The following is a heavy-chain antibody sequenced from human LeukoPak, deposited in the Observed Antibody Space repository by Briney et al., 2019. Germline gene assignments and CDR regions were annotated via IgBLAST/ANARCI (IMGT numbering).Heavy chain of an antibody. CDR2: ISNNGGNT. Sequence: GGSLRLSCSVSGFTFSNYAMHWVRQAPGKGLQCVSSISNNGGNTYYADSVKGRFTISRDNAKNSLYLQMNSLRAEDTAVYYCAREGVIAAAVYAFDIWGQGTMVTVSS. D-gene: IGHD6-13*01. V-gene: IGHV3-64*04. CDR1: GFTFSNYA. CDR3: AREGVIAAAVYAFDI. J-gene: IGHJ3*02.